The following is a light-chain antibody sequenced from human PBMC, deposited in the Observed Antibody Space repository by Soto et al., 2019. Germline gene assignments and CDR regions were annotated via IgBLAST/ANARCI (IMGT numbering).Light chain of an antibody. CDR1: QSVNSH. J-gene: IGKJ3*01. CDR2: GAS. CDR3: QQYNNWPLFT. V-gene: IGKV3-15*01. Sequence: EIVMTQSPATLSVSPGEGATLSCRASQSVNSHLAWYQHRPGQAPRLLIYGASTRATGIPARFSGSGSGTEFTLTISSLQSEDFAVYYCQQYNNWPLFTFGPGTKVDIK.